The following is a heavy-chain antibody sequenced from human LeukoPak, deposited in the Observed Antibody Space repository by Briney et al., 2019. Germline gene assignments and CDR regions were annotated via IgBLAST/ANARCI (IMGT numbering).Heavy chain of an antibody. CDR2: IYYSGST. J-gene: IGHJ4*02. CDR1: GGSVSSGTYY. V-gene: IGHV4-61*01. Sequence: SETLSLTCTVSGGSVSSGTYYWSWIRQPPGKGLEWLGYIYYSGSTNYNPSLKSRFTMSIDRSKNQFSLKLTSVTAADTAVYYCARKHFYYFDNWGQGTLVTVSS. CDR3: ARKHFYYFDN. D-gene: IGHD3-3*02.